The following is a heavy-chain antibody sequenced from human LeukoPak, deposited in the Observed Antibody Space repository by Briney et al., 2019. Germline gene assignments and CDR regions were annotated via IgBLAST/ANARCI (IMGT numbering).Heavy chain of an antibody. CDR2: IYYSGST. D-gene: IGHD3-22*01. V-gene: IGHV4-59*01. Sequence: SETLSLTCSVSGGSISSYYWSCIRQPPGKGLEWIGYIYYSGSTNYNPSLKSRVTISVDTSKNQFSLKLSSVTAADTAVYYCARGINWSDSSGLHYWGQGTLVTVSS. CDR3: ARGINWSDSSGLHY. J-gene: IGHJ4*02. CDR1: GGSISSYY.